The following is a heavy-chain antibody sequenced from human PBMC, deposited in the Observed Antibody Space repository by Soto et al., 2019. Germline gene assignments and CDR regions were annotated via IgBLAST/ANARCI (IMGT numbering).Heavy chain of an antibody. CDR2: IDTYGSAT. CDR3: AKDTSYSPYYYYGMDV. Sequence: GGSLRLSCAASGFSLSVYWMHWVRQAPGKGLIWVSRIDTYGSATKYADSVKGRFTISRDNSKNTLYLQMNSLRAEDTAVYYCAKDTSYSPYYYYGMDVWGQGTTVTVSS. CDR1: GFSLSVYW. D-gene: IGHD1-26*01. V-gene: IGHV3-74*01. J-gene: IGHJ6*02.